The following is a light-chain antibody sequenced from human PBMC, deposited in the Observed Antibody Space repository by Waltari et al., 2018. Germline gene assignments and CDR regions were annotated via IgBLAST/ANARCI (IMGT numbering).Light chain of an antibody. CDR1: QIISNW. CDR2: KTS. J-gene: IGKJ4*01. Sequence: DIQMTQSPSPLSASVGDSVTITCRASQIISNWLAWYQQKPGKAPKFLIYKTSNLESGVPSRFSGSGSGTEFTLTISSLQPDDFATYYCQQYNVYSLTFGGGTKVEIK. V-gene: IGKV1-5*03. CDR3: QQYNVYSLT.